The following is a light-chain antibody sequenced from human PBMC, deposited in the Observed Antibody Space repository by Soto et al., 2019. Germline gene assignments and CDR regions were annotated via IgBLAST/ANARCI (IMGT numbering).Light chain of an antibody. V-gene: IGKV3-20*01. J-gene: IGKJ1*01. CDR2: GAS. Sequence: EIVLPQSPGTLSLSPGERATLSCRASQSVSSIYLAWYQQKPGQAPRLLIYGASSRATGIPDRFSGSGSETDFTLTISRLEPEDFAVYYCQQYGSLSVTFGQGTKVEIK. CDR3: QQYGSLSVT. CDR1: QSVSSIY.